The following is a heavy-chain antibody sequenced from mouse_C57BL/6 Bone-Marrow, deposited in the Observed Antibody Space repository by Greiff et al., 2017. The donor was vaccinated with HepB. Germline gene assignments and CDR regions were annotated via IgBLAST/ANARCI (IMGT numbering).Heavy chain of an antibody. CDR3: ASPYITTVVSYFDY. D-gene: IGHD1-1*01. J-gene: IGHJ2*01. V-gene: IGHV1-81*01. CDR1: GYTFTSYG. Sequence: VQLQQSGAELARPGASVKLSCKASGYTFTSYGISWVKQRTGQGLEWIGEIYPRSGNTYYNEKFKGKATLTAAKSSSTAYMELRSLTSEDSAVYFCASPYITTVVSYFDYWGQGTTLTVSS. CDR2: IYPRSGNT.